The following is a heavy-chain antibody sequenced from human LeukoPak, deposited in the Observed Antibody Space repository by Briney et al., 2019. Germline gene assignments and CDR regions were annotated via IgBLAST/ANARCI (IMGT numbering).Heavy chain of an antibody. J-gene: IGHJ4*02. Sequence: ASVKVSCKASGYTFTSYGISWVRQAPGQGLEWMGWISAYNGNTNYAQKLQGRVTMTTDTSTSTAYMELRSLRSDDTAVYYCARESYPLPAAGTGLDYWGQGTLVAVSS. V-gene: IGHV1-18*01. CDR1: GYTFTSYG. CDR3: ARESYPLPAAGTGLDY. D-gene: IGHD6-13*01. CDR2: ISAYNGNT.